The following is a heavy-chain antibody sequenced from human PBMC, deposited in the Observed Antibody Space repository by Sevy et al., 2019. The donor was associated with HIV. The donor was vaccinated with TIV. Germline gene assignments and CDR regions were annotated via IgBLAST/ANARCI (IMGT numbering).Heavy chain of an antibody. CDR1: GFTFGDYA. Sequence: GGSLRLSCTASGFTFGDYAMSWVRQAPGKGLEWVGFIRSKAYGGTTEYAASVKGRFTISRDDSKSIAYLQMNRLKTEDTAVYYCTSEPGIAAAGPDYWGQGTLVTVSS. CDR2: IRSKAYGGTT. V-gene: IGHV3-49*04. CDR3: TSEPGIAAAGPDY. D-gene: IGHD6-13*01. J-gene: IGHJ4*02.